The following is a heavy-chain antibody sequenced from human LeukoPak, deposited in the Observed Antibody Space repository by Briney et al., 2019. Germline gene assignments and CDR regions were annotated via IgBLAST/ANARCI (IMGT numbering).Heavy chain of an antibody. CDR1: GYTFTSYY. CDR2: INPGGDRT. J-gene: IGHJ4*02. V-gene: IGHV1-46*01. Sequence: ASVKVSCKASGYTFTSYYMHWVRQAPGQGLEWMGIINPGGDRTDFAQKFQGRVTMTKDTSTSTVYMQLCSLGSDDTAVYYCARGYYRLDYWGQGTLVTVSS. D-gene: IGHD1-26*01. CDR3: ARGYYRLDY.